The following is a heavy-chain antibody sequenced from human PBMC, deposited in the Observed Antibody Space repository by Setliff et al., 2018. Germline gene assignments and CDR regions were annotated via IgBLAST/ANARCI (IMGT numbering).Heavy chain of an antibody. CDR3: ARFYDSRGHPPELFDY. CDR2: IKQDGSEK. V-gene: IGHV3-7*01. CDR1: GFTFSSYW. Sequence: GGSLSLSCAASGFTFSSYWMSWVRQAPGKGLEWVANIKQDGSEKYYADSVKGRFTISRDNAKNSLYLQMSSLRAEDTAVYYCARFYDSRGHPPELFDYCGQGTLVTVSS. D-gene: IGHD3-22*01. J-gene: IGHJ4*02.